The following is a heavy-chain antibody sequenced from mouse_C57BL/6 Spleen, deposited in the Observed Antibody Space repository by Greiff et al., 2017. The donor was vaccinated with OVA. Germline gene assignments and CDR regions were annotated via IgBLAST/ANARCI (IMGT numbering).Heavy chain of an antibody. V-gene: IGHV5-6*01. CDR3: ERHQLGAMDY. CDR2: ISSGGSYT. J-gene: IGHJ4*01. CDR1: GFTFSSYG. D-gene: IGHD3-1*01. Sequence: EVMLVESGGALVKPGGSLKLSCAASGFTFSSYGMSWVRQTPDQRLEWVATISSGGSYTYYPDSVKGRFTISIDNAKNTLYRQMSSLKSEDTAMYYCERHQLGAMDYWGQGTSVTVSS.